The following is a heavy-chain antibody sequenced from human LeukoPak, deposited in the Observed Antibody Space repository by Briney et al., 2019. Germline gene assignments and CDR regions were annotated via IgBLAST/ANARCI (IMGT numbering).Heavy chain of an antibody. J-gene: IGHJ4*02. V-gene: IGHV3-48*03. CDR3: ARGGVLAGFCDY. D-gene: IGHD6-19*01. CDR2: ISNSGSTI. CDR1: GFTFSNYE. Sequence: GGSLRLSCAASGFTFSNYEINWVRQAPGKGLEWVSYISNSGSTIYYADSVRGRFTISRDNAKNSLYLQMNSLRAEDTAVYCCARGGVLAGFCDYWGQGTLVTVSS.